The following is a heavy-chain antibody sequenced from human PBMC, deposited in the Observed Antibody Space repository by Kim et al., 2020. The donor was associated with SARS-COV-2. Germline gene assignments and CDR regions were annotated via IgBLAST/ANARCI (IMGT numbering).Heavy chain of an antibody. CDR1: GGSISSYY. Sequence: SETLSLTCTVSGGSISSYYWSWIRQPPGKGLEWIGYIYYSGSTNYNPSLKSRVTISVDTSKNQFSLKLSSVTAADTAVYYCARGGRVQWNWFDPWGQGTLVTVSS. CDR2: IYYSGST. D-gene: IGHD6-19*01. J-gene: IGHJ5*02. CDR3: ARGGRVQWNWFDP. V-gene: IGHV4-59*01.